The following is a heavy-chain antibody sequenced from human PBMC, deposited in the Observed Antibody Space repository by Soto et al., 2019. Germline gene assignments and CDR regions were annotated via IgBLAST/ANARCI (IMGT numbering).Heavy chain of an antibody. CDR3: AQAADGKSSPLEY. V-gene: IGHV1-69*02. D-gene: IGHD2-15*01. Sequence: SVKVSCKASGGTFSTYTINCVRQAPGQGLEWMGRIIPLLDVTNNAQRFQGRVTITRDTSASTAYMELSSLRSEDTAVYYCAQAADGKSSPLEYWGQGTLVTVSS. CDR1: GGTFSTYT. CDR2: IIPLLDVT. J-gene: IGHJ4*02.